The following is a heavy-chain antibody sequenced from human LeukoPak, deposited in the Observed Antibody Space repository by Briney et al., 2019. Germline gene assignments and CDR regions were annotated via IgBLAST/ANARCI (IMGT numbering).Heavy chain of an antibody. Sequence: GGSLRFSGAASGFTFSSYSMNWVRQAPGKGLDWASSISSSSSYIYYADSVKGRFTISRDNAKNSLYLQMNSLRAEDTAVYYCARVRTRNYYDSSGYYIDWGQGTLVTVSS. CDR1: GFTFSSYS. J-gene: IGHJ4*02. CDR3: ARVRTRNYYDSSGYYID. D-gene: IGHD3-22*01. CDR2: ISSSSSYI. V-gene: IGHV3-21*01.